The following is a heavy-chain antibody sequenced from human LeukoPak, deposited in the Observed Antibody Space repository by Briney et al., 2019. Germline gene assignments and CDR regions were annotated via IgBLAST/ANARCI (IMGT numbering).Heavy chain of an antibody. CDR2: INHSGST. J-gene: IGHJ5*02. CDR1: GGSISSSSYY. Sequence: SETLSLTCTVSGGSISSSSYYWSWIRQPPGKGLEWIGEINHSGSTNYNPSLKSRVTISVDTSKNQFSLKLSSVTAADTAVYYCASRTYYYGSGSSWWFDPWGQGTLVTVSS. CDR3: ASRTYYYGSGSSWWFDP. V-gene: IGHV4-39*07. D-gene: IGHD3-10*01.